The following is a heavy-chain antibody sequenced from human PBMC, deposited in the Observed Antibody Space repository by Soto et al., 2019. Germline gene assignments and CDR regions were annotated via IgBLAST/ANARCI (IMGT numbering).Heavy chain of an antibody. J-gene: IGHJ4*02. V-gene: IGHV3-30*03. Sequence: GGSLRLSCAASGFTFSSYGMHWVRQAPGKGLEWVAVISYDGSNKYYADSVKGRFTISRDNSKNTLYLQLNSVTPEDTAVYYCARDLSSWSAFDYWGQGTLVTVSS. CDR1: GFTFSSYG. CDR3: ARDLSSWSAFDY. CDR2: ISYDGSNK. D-gene: IGHD6-13*01.